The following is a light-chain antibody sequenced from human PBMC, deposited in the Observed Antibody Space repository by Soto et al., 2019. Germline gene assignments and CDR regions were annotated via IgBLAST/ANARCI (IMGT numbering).Light chain of an antibody. V-gene: IGLV4-69*01. Sequence: QLVLTQSPSASASLGASVKLTCTLSSGHSSYAIAWHQQQSEKGPRYLMKLNSDGSHTKGDGIPARFSGSSSGAERYLTISSLQSEDEADYYCQTWGTGNWVFGGGTKVTVL. J-gene: IGLJ3*02. CDR2: LNSDGSH. CDR3: QTWGTGNWV. CDR1: SGHSSYA.